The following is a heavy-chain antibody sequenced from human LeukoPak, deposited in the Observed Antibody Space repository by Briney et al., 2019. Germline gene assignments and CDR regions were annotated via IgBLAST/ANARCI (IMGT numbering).Heavy chain of an antibody. Sequence: PGGSLRLSCAASGFTFSDYYMSWIRQAPGKGLEWVSYISSSGSTIYYADSVKGRFTISRDNAKNSLYLQMNSLRAEDTAVYYCARESGLGWYVSYYYYGMDVWGQGTTVTVSS. CDR2: ISSSGSTI. V-gene: IGHV3-11*01. CDR1: GFTFSDYY. J-gene: IGHJ6*02. CDR3: ARESGLGWYVSYYYYGMDV. D-gene: IGHD6-19*01.